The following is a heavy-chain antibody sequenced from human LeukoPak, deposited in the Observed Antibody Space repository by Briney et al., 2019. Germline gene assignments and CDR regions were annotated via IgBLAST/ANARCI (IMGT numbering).Heavy chain of an antibody. V-gene: IGHV3-48*03. D-gene: IGHD2-8*01. CDR3: AREDTGVAFDI. J-gene: IGHJ3*02. CDR1: RFTLSSYE. CDR2: ISGSGIK. Sequence: GGPLRLSCAASRFTLSSYEMNWVRQAPGKGLEWVSYISGSGIKHYADSVKGRFTISRDNAKNSLYLQMNSLRVEDTAVYYCAREDTGVAFDIWGQGTTVTV.